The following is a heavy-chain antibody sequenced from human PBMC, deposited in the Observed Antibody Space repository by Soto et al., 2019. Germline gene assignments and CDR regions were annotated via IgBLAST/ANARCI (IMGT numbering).Heavy chain of an antibody. Sequence: ASVKVSCKASGYTFTSYGTSWVRQAPGQGLEWMGWISAYNGNTNYAQKLQGRVTMTTDTSTSTAYMELRSLRSDDTAVYYCARDQRKDSSSRVSFDYWGQGTLVTVSS. V-gene: IGHV1-18*01. J-gene: IGHJ4*02. D-gene: IGHD6-6*01. CDR1: GYTFTSYG. CDR3: ARDQRKDSSSRVSFDY. CDR2: ISAYNGNT.